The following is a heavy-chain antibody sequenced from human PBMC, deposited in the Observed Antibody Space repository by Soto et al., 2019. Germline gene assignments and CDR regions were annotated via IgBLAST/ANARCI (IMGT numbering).Heavy chain of an antibody. V-gene: IGHV4-61*01. Sequence: SETLSLTCTVSCGSVSSGSYYWSWIRQPPGKGLEWIGYIYYSGSTNYNPSLKSRVTISVDTSKNQFSLKLSSVTAADTAVYYCASRPRDSMYYFDYWGQGTLVTVSS. J-gene: IGHJ4*02. CDR1: CGSVSSGSYY. CDR2: IYYSGST. CDR3: ASRPRDSMYYFDY. D-gene: IGHD2-15*01.